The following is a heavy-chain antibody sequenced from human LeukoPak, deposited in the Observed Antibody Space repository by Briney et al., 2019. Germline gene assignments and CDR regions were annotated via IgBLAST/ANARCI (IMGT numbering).Heavy chain of an antibody. V-gene: IGHV4-30-4*01. CDR1: GGSISSGDDY. CDR3: ARGVAAAGTTSSYYFDY. J-gene: IGHJ4*02. Sequence: SETLFLTCTVSGGSISSGDDYWSWIRQPPGKGLEWIGYVYYSGSTYYNPSLKSRVTISVDTSKNQFSLKLSSVTAAATAVYYCARGVAAAGTTSSYYFDYWGQGTLVTVSS. D-gene: IGHD6-13*01. CDR2: VYYSGST.